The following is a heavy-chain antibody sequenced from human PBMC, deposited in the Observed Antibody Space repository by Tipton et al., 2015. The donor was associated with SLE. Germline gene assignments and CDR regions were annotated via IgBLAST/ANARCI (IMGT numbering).Heavy chain of an antibody. Sequence: SLRLSCAASGFTFSSYAMSWVRQAPGKGLEWVSAISGSGGSTYYADSVKGRFTISRDNSKNTLYLQMNSLRAEDTAVYYCANPRTRFLAIIPIPHFDYWGQGTLVTVSS. J-gene: IGHJ4*02. CDR1: GFTFSSYA. CDR2: ISGSGGST. D-gene: IGHD3-3*01. CDR3: ANPRTRFLAIIPIPHFDY. V-gene: IGHV3-23*01.